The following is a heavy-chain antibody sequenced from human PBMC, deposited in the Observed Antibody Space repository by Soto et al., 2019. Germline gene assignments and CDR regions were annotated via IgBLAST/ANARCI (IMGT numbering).Heavy chain of an antibody. CDR2: INHSGST. D-gene: IGHD2-8*02. J-gene: IGHJ4*02. CDR3: ARDKITGLFDY. CDR1: GGTFSGYY. V-gene: IGHV4-34*01. Sequence: SETLSLTCAVYGGTFSGYYWTWIRQPPGTGLEWIGEINHSGSTNYNPSLKSRVTISVDTSKNQFSLKLTSVTAADTAVYYCARDKITGLFDYWGRGTLVTVSS.